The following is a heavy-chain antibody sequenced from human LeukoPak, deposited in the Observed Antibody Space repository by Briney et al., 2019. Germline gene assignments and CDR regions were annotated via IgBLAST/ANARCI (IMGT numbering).Heavy chain of an antibody. J-gene: IGHJ4*02. CDR3: AKDSTAAPWDFDY. CDR2: ISSSGSTI. Sequence: GGSLRLSCAASGFTFSDYYMSWIRQAPGKGLEWVSYISSSGSTIYYADSVKGRFTISRDNAKNSLYLQMNSLRAEDTAVYYCAKDSTAAPWDFDYWGQGTLVTVSS. CDR1: GFTFSDYY. D-gene: IGHD1-26*01. V-gene: IGHV3-11*01.